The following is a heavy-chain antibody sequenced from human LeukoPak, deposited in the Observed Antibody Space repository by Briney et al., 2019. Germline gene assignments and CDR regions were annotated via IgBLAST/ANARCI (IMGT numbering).Heavy chain of an antibody. CDR1: GFTLSSYA. CDR3: AKDGGGELLWFGELLQSDDAFDI. Sequence: GGSLRLSCAASGFTLSSYAMSWVRQGPGKGLEWVSAISVSGNTYHADSVKGRFTISRDSSKNTLYLQMNSLRAGDAAVYYCAKDGGGELLWFGELLQSDDAFDIWGQGTMVTVSS. V-gene: IGHV3-23*01. D-gene: IGHD3-10*01. J-gene: IGHJ3*02. CDR2: ISVSGNT.